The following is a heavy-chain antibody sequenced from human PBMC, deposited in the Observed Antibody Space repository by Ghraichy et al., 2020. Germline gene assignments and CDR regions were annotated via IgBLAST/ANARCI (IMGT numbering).Heavy chain of an antibody. D-gene: IGHD3-22*01. J-gene: IGHJ3*02. CDR2: YSGSSA. Sequence: YSGSSAYYADSVKGRFTISRDNSKNTLYLQMNSLRAEDTAVYYCASEVVVITRGAFDIWCQGT. CDR3: ASEVVVITRGAFDI. V-gene: IGHV3-66*01.